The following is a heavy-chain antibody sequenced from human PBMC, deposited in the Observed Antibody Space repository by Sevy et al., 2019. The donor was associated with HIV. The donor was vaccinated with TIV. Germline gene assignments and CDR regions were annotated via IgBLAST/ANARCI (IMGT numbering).Heavy chain of an antibody. J-gene: IGHJ4*02. Sequence: GGSLRLSCAASGFTFSDYYMSWIRQAPGKGLEWVSYISSSGSTIYYADSVKGRFTISRDNAKNSLYLQMNSLRAEDTVVYYCARDQNSGSYVEGPYYWGQGTLVTVSS. CDR1: GFTFSDYY. V-gene: IGHV3-11*01. CDR3: ARDQNSGSYVEGPYY. CDR2: ISSSGSTI. D-gene: IGHD1-26*01.